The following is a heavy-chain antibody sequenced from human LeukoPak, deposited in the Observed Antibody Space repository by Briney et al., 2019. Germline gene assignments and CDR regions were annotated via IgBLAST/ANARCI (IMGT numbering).Heavy chain of an antibody. J-gene: IGHJ5*02. CDR2: INHSGST. D-gene: IGHD2-15*01. Sequence: SETLSLTCAVYGGSFSGYYWSWIRQPPGKGLEWIGEINHSGSTNYNPSLKSRVTISVDTSKNQFSLKLSSVTAADTAVYYCARGYCSGGSCPRYNWFDPWGQGTLVTVSS. V-gene: IGHV4-34*01. CDR1: GGSFSGYY. CDR3: ARGYCSGGSCPRYNWFDP.